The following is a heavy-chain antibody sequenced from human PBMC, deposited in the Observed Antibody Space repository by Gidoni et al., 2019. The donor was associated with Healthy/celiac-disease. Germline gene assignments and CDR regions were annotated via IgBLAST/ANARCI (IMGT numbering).Heavy chain of an antibody. J-gene: IGHJ4*02. Sequence: QVQLVESGGGVVQPGRSLRLSCAASGFTFSSYGMHWVRPAPGKGLEWVAVISYDGSNKYYADSVKGRFTISRDNSKNTLYLQMNSLRAEDTAVYYCAIGGGGHFDYWGQGTLVTVSS. V-gene: IGHV3-30*03. CDR3: AIGGGGHFDY. CDR1: GFTFSSYG. CDR2: ISYDGSNK. D-gene: IGHD3-16*01.